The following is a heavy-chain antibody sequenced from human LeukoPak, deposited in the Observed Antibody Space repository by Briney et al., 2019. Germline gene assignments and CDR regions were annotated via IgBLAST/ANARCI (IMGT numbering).Heavy chain of an antibody. J-gene: IGHJ5*02. V-gene: IGHV1-24*01. Sequence: RASVKVSCKVSGYTLTELSMHWVRQAPGKGLEWMGGFDPEDGETIYAQKFQGRVTMTEDTSTDTAYMELSSLRSEDTAVYYCATTSSRVNWFDPWGQGTLVTVSS. CDR3: ATTSSRVNWFDP. CDR1: GYTLTELS. D-gene: IGHD6-6*01. CDR2: FDPEDGET.